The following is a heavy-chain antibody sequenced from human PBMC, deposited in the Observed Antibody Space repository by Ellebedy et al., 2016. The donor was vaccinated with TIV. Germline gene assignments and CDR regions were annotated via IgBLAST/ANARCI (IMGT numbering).Heavy chain of an antibody. D-gene: IGHD4-17*01. CDR2: INQDGSEQ. V-gene: IGHV3-7*01. J-gene: IGHJ3*02. CDR1: GFTFSSYW. Sequence: GESLKISCAASGFTFSSYWMTWVRQAPGKGLEWVANINQDGSEQYYVDSVKGRFTIARDNAKDSLYLQMSSLRVEDTAVYYCATDGSFGDYRSPTHAFVMWGQGTMVAVSS. CDR3: ATDGSFGDYRSPTHAFVM.